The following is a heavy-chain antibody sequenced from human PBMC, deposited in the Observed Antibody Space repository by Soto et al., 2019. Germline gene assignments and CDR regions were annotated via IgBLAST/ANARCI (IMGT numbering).Heavy chain of an antibody. V-gene: IGHV4-59*13. J-gene: IGHJ5*02. CDR1: GSSFGTNY. D-gene: IGHD3-10*01. CDR3: ATDSAGRGPFDP. CDR2: TYHTGST. Sequence: PSETLSLTCTISGSSFGTNYWSWIRQAPGKGLEWIGYTYHTGSTKYNPSLKSRATISVDTSKNQFSLTLNSAAAADTAVYYCATDSAGRGPFDPWGQGILVTVSS.